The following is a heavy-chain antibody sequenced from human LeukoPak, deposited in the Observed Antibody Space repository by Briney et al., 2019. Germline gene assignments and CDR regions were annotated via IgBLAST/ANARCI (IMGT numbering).Heavy chain of an antibody. J-gene: IGHJ4*02. CDR3: ARAVRGVVVTFDY. CDR1: GGTFNSYA. Sequence: ASVKVSCKASGGTFNSYAISWVRQAPGQGLEWMGWINPNSGGTNYAQKFQGRVTMTRDTSISTAYMELSRLRSDDTAVYYCARAVRGVVVTFDYWGQGTLVTVSS. CDR2: INPNSGGT. D-gene: IGHD3-22*01. V-gene: IGHV1-2*02.